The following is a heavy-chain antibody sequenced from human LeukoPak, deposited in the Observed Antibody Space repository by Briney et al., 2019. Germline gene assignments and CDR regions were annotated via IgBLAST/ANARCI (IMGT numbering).Heavy chain of an antibody. CDR3: ARNHLNYEVTRYYNYGMDV. CDR2: IYYSGST. V-gene: IGHV4-39*01. CDR1: GGSISSSSYY. D-gene: IGHD1-14*01. Sequence: SETLSLTCTVSGGSISSSSYYWGWLRQPPGKGLEWIGSIYYSGSTYYNPSLESRVTISVDTSKNQFSLKLSSVTAADTAVYYCARNHLNYEVTRYYNYGMDVWGQGTTVTVSS. J-gene: IGHJ6*02.